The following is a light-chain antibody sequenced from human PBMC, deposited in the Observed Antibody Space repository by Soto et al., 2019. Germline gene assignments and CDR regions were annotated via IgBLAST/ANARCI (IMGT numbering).Light chain of an antibody. CDR1: SSDVGGYNY. Sequence: QSALTQPASVSGSPGQSITISCTGTSSDVGGYNYVSWYQQYPGKAPKLMIYDVTNRPSGGSNRFSCSTSGNTASLTISGLQADDEADYYCGSYRISTAVFGTGTKLTVL. CDR2: DVT. CDR3: GSYRISTAV. J-gene: IGLJ1*01. V-gene: IGLV2-14*01.